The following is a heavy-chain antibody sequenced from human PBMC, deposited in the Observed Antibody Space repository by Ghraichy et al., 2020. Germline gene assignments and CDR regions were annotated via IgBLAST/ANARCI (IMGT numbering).Heavy chain of an antibody. D-gene: IGHD2-2*02. V-gene: IGHV4-31*03. CDR3: ARDRYNGVGGFDP. Sequence: SETLSLTCTVSGGSISSGAYYWAWIRQHPGKGLVWIGYIYYSGSTYYNPSLRSRVSMSVDTSWNQFSLKLNSVTAADTAVYYCARDRYNGVGGFDPLGQGTLVTVSS. CDR1: GGSISSGAYY. CDR2: IYYSGST. J-gene: IGHJ5*02.